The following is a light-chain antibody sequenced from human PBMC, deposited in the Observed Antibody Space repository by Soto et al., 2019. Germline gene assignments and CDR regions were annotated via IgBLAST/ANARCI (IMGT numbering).Light chain of an antibody. CDR1: SSNIGSLS. V-gene: IGLV1-44*01. CDR2: SDY. J-gene: IGLJ1*01. Sequence: QSVLTQPPSASGTPGQRVTISCSGSSSNIGSLSVDWYQHLPGTAPKLLIYSDYQRPSGVPYRFSGSKSGTSASLAISGLQSADDADYYCAAWNGTLNGLYVFGTGTKLTVL. CDR3: AAWNGTLNGLYV.